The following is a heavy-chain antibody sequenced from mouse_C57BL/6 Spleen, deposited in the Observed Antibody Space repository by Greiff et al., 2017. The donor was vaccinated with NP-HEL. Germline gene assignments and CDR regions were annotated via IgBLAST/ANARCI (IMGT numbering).Heavy chain of an antibody. V-gene: IGHV1-80*01. CDR1: GYAFSSYW. D-gene: IGHD3-2*01. CDR2: IYPGDGDT. Sequence: QVQLQQSGAELVKPGASVKISCKASGYAFSSYWMNWVKQRPGKGLEWIGRIYPGDGDTNYNGKFKGKATLTADKSSSTAYMQLSSLTSEDSAVYFCARTRPRQGYFDYWGQGTTLTVSS. CDR3: ARTRPRQGYFDY. J-gene: IGHJ2*01.